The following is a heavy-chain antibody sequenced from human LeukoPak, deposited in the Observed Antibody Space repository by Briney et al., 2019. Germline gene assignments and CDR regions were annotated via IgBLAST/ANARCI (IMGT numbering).Heavy chain of an antibody. CDR1: GGSISSYY. Sequence: SETLSLTCTVSGGSISSYYWSWIRQPPGKGLEWIGYIYYSGSTNYNPSLKSRVTISVDTSKNQFSLKLSSVTAADTAVYYCARVRSGEFGEYYYYDGMDVWGQGTTVTVSS. V-gene: IGHV4-59*01. J-gene: IGHJ6*02. CDR2: IYYSGST. D-gene: IGHD3-10*01. CDR3: ARVRSGEFGEYYYYDGMDV.